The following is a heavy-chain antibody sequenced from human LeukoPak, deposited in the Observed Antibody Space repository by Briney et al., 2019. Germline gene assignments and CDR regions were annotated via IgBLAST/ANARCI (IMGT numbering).Heavy chain of an antibody. D-gene: IGHD2/OR15-2a*01. CDR3: ARRIFSAQFRPLLYSYTAV. CDR1: GDSISSSS. J-gene: IGHJ6*03. CDR2: IANNGNA. V-gene: IGHV4-59*08. Sequence: SETLSLTCSVSGDSISSSSWTWIRQSPGKGLESLGYIANNGNAKYKSSFEGRVTMSVDTSKSQFSLTLSSVTAADTAVYYCARRIFSAQFRPLLYSYTAVWGKGTAVIVSS.